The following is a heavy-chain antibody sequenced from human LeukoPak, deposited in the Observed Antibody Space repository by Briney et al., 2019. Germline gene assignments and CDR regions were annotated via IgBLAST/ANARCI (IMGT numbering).Heavy chain of an antibody. CDR1: GFTFNNYA. CDR2: ISGDGVSP. CDR3: ARDPGAFPYFFDC. D-gene: IGHD4/OR15-4a*01. V-gene: IGHV3-23*01. Sequence: GGSLRLSFAASGFTFNNYALTWVRQTPGKGLECVSAISGDGVSPYYADSVRGRFTISRDNSKNTLYLQMNSLRVEDTAVYFCARDPGAFPYFFDCWGQGTLVTVSS. J-gene: IGHJ4*02.